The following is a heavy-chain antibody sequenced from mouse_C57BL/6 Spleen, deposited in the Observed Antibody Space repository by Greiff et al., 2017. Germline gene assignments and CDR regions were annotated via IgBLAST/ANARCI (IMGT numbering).Heavy chain of an antibody. J-gene: IGHJ1*03. D-gene: IGHD1-1*01. CDR2: IRNKANNHAT. CDR1: GFTFSDAW. Sequence: EVQLVESGGGLVQPGGSMKLSCAASGFTFSDAWMDWVRQSPEKGLEWVAEIRNKANNHATNYAESVKGRFTISREYSKSIVYLQMNSLRAEDTGFYYCTSSSDSGSHWYFDVWGTGTTVTFSS. CDR3: TSSSDSGSHWYFDV. V-gene: IGHV6-6*01.